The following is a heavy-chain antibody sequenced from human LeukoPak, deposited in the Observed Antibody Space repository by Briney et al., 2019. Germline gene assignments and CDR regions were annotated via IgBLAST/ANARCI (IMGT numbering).Heavy chain of an antibody. J-gene: IGHJ4*02. CDR2: FNPNSGDT. D-gene: IGHD2-15*01. Sequence: GASVTVSCTASGYTFTGYYMHWVRQAPGQGLEWMGWFNPNSGDTNYAQKFQGRVTMTRDTSISTAYMELGRPTSDDTAVYYCGRGTYCSGGSCYSFDYWGQGTLVTVSS. CDR1: GYTFTGYY. CDR3: GRGTYCSGGSCYSFDY. V-gene: IGHV1-2*02.